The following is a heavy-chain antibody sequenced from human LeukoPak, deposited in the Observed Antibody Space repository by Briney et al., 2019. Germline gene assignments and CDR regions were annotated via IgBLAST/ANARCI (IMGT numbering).Heavy chain of an antibody. V-gene: IGHV4-34*01. Sequence: SETLSLTCAVYGGSFSNYYWTWIRQTPGKGLGWIGEISHTGDITNFNPSLKSRVTISVDSSKKQFSLKVTSVTVADTGVYYCARVPDITARPCDSWGPGTLVTVSS. CDR2: ISHTGDIT. CDR3: ARVPDITARPCDS. D-gene: IGHD1-1*01. J-gene: IGHJ4*02. CDR1: GGSFSNYY.